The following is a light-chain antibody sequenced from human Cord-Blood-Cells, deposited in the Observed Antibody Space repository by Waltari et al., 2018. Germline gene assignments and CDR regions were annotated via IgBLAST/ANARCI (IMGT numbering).Light chain of an antibody. CDR3: SSYTSSLVV. CDR2: EVS. CDR1: SSDVGGYNY. Sequence: QSALTQPASVSGSPGQSITISCTGTSSDVGGYNYVSWYHQHPGKAPKLMIYEVSNRPSGVSNRCSGSKSGNTASLTISGLQAEDEADYYCSSYTSSLVVFGGGTKLTVL. V-gene: IGLV2-14*01. J-gene: IGLJ2*01.